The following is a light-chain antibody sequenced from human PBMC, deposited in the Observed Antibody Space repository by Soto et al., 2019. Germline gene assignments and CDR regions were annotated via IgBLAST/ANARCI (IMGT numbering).Light chain of an antibody. V-gene: IGKV3-11*01. J-gene: IGKJ2*01. CDR3: QQRSNWPPGYT. CDR1: QSVSTY. CDR2: DAS. Sequence: EIVLTQSPATLSLSPGERATLSCRASQSVSTYLAWYQQKPGQAPRLLIYDASNRATGIPARFSGSGYGTDFALTISSLEPEDFAVYYCQQRSNWPPGYTFGQGTELEIK.